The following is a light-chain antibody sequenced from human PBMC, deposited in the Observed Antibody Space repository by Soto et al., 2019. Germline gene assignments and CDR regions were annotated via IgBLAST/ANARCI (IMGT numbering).Light chain of an antibody. CDR3: QQSYSTPRT. Sequence: DIQMTQSPSTLSGSVGDRVTITCRASQTISSWLSWYQQKPGKAPKLLIYKASTLKSGVPSRFSGSGSWTDFTLTISSLQPEDFATYYCQQSYSTPRTFGQGTKVDIK. CDR1: QTISSW. V-gene: IGKV1-5*03. J-gene: IGKJ1*01. CDR2: KAS.